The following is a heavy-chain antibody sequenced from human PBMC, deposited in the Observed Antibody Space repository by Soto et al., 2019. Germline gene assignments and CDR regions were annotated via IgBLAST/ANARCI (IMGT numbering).Heavy chain of an antibody. CDR2: IYYSGST. V-gene: IGHV4-59*01. D-gene: IGHD6-13*01. J-gene: IGHJ5*02. CDR3: ASIAAAGKEGWFDP. Sequence: SETLSLTCTVSGGCISSYYWSWIRQPPGKGLEWIGYIYYSGSTNYNPSLKSRVTISVDTSKNQFSLKLSSVTAADTAVYYCASIAAAGKEGWFDPWGQGTLVTVSS. CDR1: GGCISSYY.